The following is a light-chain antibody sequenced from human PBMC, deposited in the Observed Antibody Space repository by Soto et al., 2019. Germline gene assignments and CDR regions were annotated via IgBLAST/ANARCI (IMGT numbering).Light chain of an antibody. V-gene: IGKV3-11*01. CDR1: QSVSSY. CDR3: QQRSNWPRT. J-gene: IGKJ1*01. CDR2: DAS. Sequence: EIVLTQSSATLSFCPGERATLSCRASQSVSSYLAWYQHKHGQAPRILIYDASNRDTGIPDRFSGRGSGTDFTLAISRLEPEDVAADYCQQRSNWPRTFGQGTKVDIK.